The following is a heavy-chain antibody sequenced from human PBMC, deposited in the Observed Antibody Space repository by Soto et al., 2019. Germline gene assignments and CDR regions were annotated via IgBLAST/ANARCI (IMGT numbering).Heavy chain of an antibody. J-gene: IGHJ6*03. Sequence: GGSLRLSCAASGFTFDDYTMHWVRQAPGKGLEWVSLISWDGGSTYYADSVKGRFTISRDNSKNTLYLQMNSLRAEDTAVYYCAKGSGYCSGGSCYSFADYYYYMDVWGKGTTVTVSS. CDR1: GFTFDDYT. CDR2: ISWDGGST. CDR3: AKGSGYCSGGSCYSFADYYYYMDV. D-gene: IGHD2-15*01. V-gene: IGHV3-43*01.